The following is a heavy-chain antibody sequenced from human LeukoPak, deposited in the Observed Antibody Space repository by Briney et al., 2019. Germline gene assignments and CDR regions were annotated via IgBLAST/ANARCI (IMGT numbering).Heavy chain of an antibody. CDR2: MNPNSGNT. V-gene: IGHV1-8*01. Sequence: PGASVKVSCTASGYTFTSYDINWVRQATGQGLEWMGWMNPNSGNTGYAQKFQGRVTMTRNTSISTAYMELSSLRSEDTAVYYCASPAAAGDHDAFDIWGQGTMVTVSS. D-gene: IGHD6-13*01. CDR3: ASPAAAGDHDAFDI. J-gene: IGHJ3*02. CDR1: GYTFTSYD.